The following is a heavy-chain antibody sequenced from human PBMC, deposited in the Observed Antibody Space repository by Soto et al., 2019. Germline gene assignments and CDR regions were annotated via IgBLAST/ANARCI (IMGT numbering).Heavy chain of an antibody. Sequence: PGGSLRLSCAASGFTFSSYGMHWVRQAPGKGLEWVAVIWYDGSNKYYADSVKGRFTISRDNSKNTLYLQMNSLRAEDTAVYYCARDYYDSSGTFDYWGQGTLVTDSS. CDR2: IWYDGSNK. CDR3: ARDYYDSSGTFDY. J-gene: IGHJ4*02. V-gene: IGHV3-33*01. CDR1: GFTFSSYG. D-gene: IGHD3-22*01.